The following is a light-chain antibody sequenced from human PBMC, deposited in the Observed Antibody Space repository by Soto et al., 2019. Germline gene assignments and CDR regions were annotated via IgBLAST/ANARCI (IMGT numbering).Light chain of an antibody. CDR3: SSYTYTSTRV. CDR2: DVS. J-gene: IGLJ1*01. V-gene: IGLV2-14*03. CDR1: SSDVGAYMY. Sequence: QSALTQPASVSGSPGQSITISCTGTSSDVGAYMYVSWYQQHPGKAPKLMIYDVSNRPSGVSNRFSGSKSGNTASLTISGRQAEDEADYYCSSYTYTSTRVFGTGTKLTVL.